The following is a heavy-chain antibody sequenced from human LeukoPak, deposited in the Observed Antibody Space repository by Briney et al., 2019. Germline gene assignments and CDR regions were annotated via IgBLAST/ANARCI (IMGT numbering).Heavy chain of an antibody. CDR1: GGTFSSYA. V-gene: IGHV1-69*04. CDR3: ARSRGDSSGSNDAFDI. J-gene: IGHJ3*02. D-gene: IGHD3-22*01. Sequence: SVKVSCKASGGTFSSYAISWVRQAPGQGPEWMGRIIPILGIANYAQKFQGRVTITADKSTSTAYMELSSLRSEDTAVYYCARSRGDSSGSNDAFDIWGQGTMVTVSS. CDR2: IIPILGIA.